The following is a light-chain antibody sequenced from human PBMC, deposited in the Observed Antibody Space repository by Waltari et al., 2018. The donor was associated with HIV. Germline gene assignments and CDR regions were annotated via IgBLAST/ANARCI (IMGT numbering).Light chain of an antibody. CDR3: QQTNSFPFT. Sequence: IQITQFPSSVSAYVVDRVTLTCRATQGMSTWLAWYQHTRGKGPKLLISVASNLEPGVPSRFSGSGSGTSFSLTITSLQADDFAVYFCQQTNSFPFTFGQGTRLEIK. J-gene: IGKJ5*01. V-gene: IGKV1-12*01. CDR2: VAS. CDR1: QGMSTW.